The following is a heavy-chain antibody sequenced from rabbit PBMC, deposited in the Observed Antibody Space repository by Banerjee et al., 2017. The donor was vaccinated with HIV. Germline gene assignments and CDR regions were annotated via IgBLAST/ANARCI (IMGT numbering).Heavy chain of an antibody. J-gene: IGHJ4*01. D-gene: IGHD2-1*01. CDR3: AIQSYDDYGDWYYFNL. CDR1: GIDFSTYG. V-gene: IGHV1S47*01. CDR2: IYPDYGNT. Sequence: QEQLVESGGGLVQPGGSLKLSCKASGIDFSTYGISWVRQAPGKGLEWIAYIYPDYGNTDYASWVNGRFTISLDNAQNTVFLQMTSLTAADTATYFCAIQSYDDYGDWYYFNLWGPGTLVTVS.